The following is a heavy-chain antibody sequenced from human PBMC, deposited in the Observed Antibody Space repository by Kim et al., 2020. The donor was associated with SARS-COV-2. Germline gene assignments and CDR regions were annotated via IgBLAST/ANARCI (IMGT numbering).Heavy chain of an antibody. CDR3: SRHITSWSPFDS. D-gene: IGHD2-2*01. J-gene: IGHJ4*02. CDR1: GDSINRYY. V-gene: IGHV4-59*08. Sequence: SETLSLTCTVSGDSINRYYWSWIRQSPGKGLEWIGNVYYTGSTNYFPSLRSRATISVDRSKNQFSLRLTSVTTADSAVYYCSRHITSWSPFDSWGQGTLV. CDR2: VYYTGST.